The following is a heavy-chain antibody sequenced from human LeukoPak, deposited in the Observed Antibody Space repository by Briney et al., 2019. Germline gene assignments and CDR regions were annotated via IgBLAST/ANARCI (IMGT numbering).Heavy chain of an antibody. CDR3: AKDPFGSGNKWFDP. CDR1: RFTFSSYA. CDR2: ISYDGINK. D-gene: IGHD3-10*01. J-gene: IGHJ5*02. V-gene: IGHV3-30*18. Sequence: PGGSLRLSCAASRFTFSSYAMHWVRQAPGKGLDWVAVISYDGINKYYADSVKGRFTISRDNSKNTLYLQMNSLRVEDTAVYYRAKDPFGSGNKWFDPWGQGTLVTVSS.